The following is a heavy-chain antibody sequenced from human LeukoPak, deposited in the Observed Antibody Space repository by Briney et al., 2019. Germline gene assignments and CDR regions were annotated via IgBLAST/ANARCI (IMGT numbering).Heavy chain of an antibody. CDR1: GYTFTSYY. V-gene: IGHV1-46*01. Sequence: GASVKVSCKASGYTFTSYYMHWVRQAPGQGLEWMGIINPSGGSTSYAQKFQGRVTITTDESTSTAYMELSSLRSEDTAVYYCARDNGRSSVATTPQNRKNYYYYYMDVWGKGTTVTVSS. J-gene: IGHJ6*03. CDR3: ARDNGRSSVATTPQNRKNYYYYYMDV. D-gene: IGHD5-12*01. CDR2: INPSGGST.